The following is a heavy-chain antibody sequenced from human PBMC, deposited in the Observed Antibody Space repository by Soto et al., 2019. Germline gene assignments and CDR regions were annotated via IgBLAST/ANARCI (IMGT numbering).Heavy chain of an antibody. CDR2: VNPNTGGT. D-gene: IGHD6-6*01. J-gene: IGHJ4*02. CDR1: GYTFTGSY. Sequence: QVQLVQSGAEVKKPGASVKVSCKASGYTFTGSYMHWVRQAPGQGLEWMGWVNPNTGGTNYAQKFLGRVTMTRDTSISTAYMEVSRLSSDDTAVFYCARGGYSSSSPSDYWGQGTLVTVSS. CDR3: ARGGYSSSSPSDY. V-gene: IGHV1-2*02.